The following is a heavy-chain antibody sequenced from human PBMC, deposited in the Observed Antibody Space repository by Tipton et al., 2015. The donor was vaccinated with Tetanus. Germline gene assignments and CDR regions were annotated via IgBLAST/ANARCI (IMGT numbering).Heavy chain of an antibody. Sequence: LRLSCTVSGDSTSRGGYFWDWIRPRPGKGPEWVGYIYYSGDTYYNPSLKSRVSMSVDTSKNQFSLNLSSVTAADTAVYYCARDQGGGRVVRLNWLDPWGQGTLVTVSS. V-gene: IGHV4-31*02. J-gene: IGHJ5*02. CDR1: GDSTSRGGYF. D-gene: IGHD6-6*01. CDR2: IYYSGDT. CDR3: ARDQGGGRVVRLNWLDP.